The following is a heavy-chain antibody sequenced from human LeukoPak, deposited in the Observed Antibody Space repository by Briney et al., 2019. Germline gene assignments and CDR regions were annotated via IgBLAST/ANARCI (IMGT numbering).Heavy chain of an antibody. D-gene: IGHD3-3*01. Sequence: VASVKVSCKASGYTFTSYGISWVRQAPGQGLEWMGWISAYNGNTNYAQKLQGRVTMTTDTSTSTAYMELRSLRSDDTAVYYCARDSLRFWEWLLSDYFDYWGQGTLVTVSS. CDR2: ISAYNGNT. CDR1: GYTFTSYG. V-gene: IGHV1-18*01. CDR3: ARDSLRFWEWLLSDYFDY. J-gene: IGHJ4*02.